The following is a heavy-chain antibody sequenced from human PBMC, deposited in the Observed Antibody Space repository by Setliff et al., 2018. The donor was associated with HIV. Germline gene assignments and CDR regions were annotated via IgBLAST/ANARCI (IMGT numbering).Heavy chain of an antibody. CDR1: GYTFTSYA. D-gene: IGHD1-26*01. CDR3: AKGALCGRNRDVCFDP. Sequence: GASVKVSCKASGYTFTSYAMHWVRQAPGQRLEWMGWINAGNGNTKYSQKFQGRVTITRDTSASTAYMEMNSLRPEDTAVYYCAKGALCGRNRDVCFDPWGQGTLVTVSS. V-gene: IGHV1-3*01. CDR2: INAGNGNT. J-gene: IGHJ5*02.